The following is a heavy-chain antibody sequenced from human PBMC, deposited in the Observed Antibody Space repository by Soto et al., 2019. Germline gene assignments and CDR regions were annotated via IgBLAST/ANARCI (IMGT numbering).Heavy chain of an antibody. Sequence: SETLSLTCAVYGGSFSGYYWSWIRQPPGKGLEWIGEINHSGSTNYNPSLKSRVTISVDTSKNQFSLKLSSVTAADTAVYYCARVSKDFWSGYRGYYGMDVWGQGTTVTGSS. CDR3: ARVSKDFWSGYRGYYGMDV. CDR2: INHSGST. CDR1: GGSFSGYY. J-gene: IGHJ6*02. D-gene: IGHD3-3*01. V-gene: IGHV4-34*01.